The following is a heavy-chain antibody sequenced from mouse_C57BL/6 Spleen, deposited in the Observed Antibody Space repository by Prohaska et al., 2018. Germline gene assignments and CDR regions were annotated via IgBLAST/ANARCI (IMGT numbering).Heavy chain of an antibody. Sequence: EVQLQQSGPELVKPGASVKISCKASGYTFTDYYMNWVKQSHGLSLEWSGDINPNNGGTSYNQKFKGKATLTVDKASSTAYMELRSLTSEDSAVYYCASHPYYDSSYWYFDVWGTGTTVTVSS. J-gene: IGHJ1*03. CDR2: INPNNGGT. D-gene: IGHD1-1*01. V-gene: IGHV1-26*01. CDR3: ASHPYYDSSYWYFDV. CDR1: GYTFTDYY.